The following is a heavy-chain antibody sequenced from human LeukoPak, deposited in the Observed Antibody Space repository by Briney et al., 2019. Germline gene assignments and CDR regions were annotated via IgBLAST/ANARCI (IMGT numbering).Heavy chain of an antibody. J-gene: IGHJ4*02. V-gene: IGHV3-43*02. CDR2: ISGDGGSP. CDR3: AKWSGSSSWYLPFDH. Sequence: PGGSLRLSCAASGFTFDDYAMHWVRQVPGKGLEWVSFISGDGGSPYYANSVKGRFTISRDNSKNSLYLQMNSLRAEDTALYYCAKWSGSSSWYLPFDHWGQGTLVTVSS. D-gene: IGHD6-13*01. CDR1: GFTFDDYA.